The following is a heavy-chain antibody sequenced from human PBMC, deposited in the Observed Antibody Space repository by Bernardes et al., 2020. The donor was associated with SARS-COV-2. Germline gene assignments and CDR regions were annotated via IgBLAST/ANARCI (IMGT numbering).Heavy chain of an antibody. V-gene: IGHV3-23*01. J-gene: IGHJ6*02. CDR3: SKNAKYSSSSMEV. D-gene: IGHD6-6*01. Sequence: GGSLRLSCAASGFTFSSYAMSWVRQVPGKGLEWVSAISAIGGSTYYAESVKGRFTISRDNSKNTLYLEMTSLRAEDTAVYYCSKNAKYSSSSMEVWGQGTTVTVSS. CDR1: GFTFSSYA. CDR2: ISAIGGST.